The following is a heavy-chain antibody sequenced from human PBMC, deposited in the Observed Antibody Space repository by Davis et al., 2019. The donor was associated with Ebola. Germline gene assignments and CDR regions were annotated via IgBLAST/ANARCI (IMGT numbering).Heavy chain of an antibody. V-gene: IGHV1-18*04. J-gene: IGHJ4*02. CDR1: GYTFTGYY. D-gene: IGHD3-22*01. Sequence: ASVKVSCKASGYTFTGYYMHWVRQAPGQGLEWMGWISAYNGNTNYAQKLQGRVTMTTDTSTSTAYMELRSLRSDDTAVYYCAGVVGGLYYDSSGHDVYFDYWGQGTLVTVSS. CDR3: AGVVGGLYYDSSGHDVYFDY. CDR2: ISAYNGNT.